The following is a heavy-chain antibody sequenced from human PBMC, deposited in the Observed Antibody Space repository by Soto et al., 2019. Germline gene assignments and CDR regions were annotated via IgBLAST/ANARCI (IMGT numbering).Heavy chain of an antibody. CDR2: IWYDGSNK. CDR1: GFTFSSYG. V-gene: IGHV3-33*01. Sequence: GGSLSLSCAASGFTFSSYGMHWVRQAPGKGLEWVAVIWYDGSNKYYADSVKGRFTISRDNSKNTLYLQMNSLRAEDTAVYYCARLPTLNYYDSSGYRDYWGQGT. J-gene: IGHJ4*02. CDR3: ARLPTLNYYDSSGYRDY. D-gene: IGHD3-22*01.